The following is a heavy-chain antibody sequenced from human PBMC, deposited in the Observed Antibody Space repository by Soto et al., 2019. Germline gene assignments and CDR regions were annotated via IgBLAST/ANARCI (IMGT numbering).Heavy chain of an antibody. CDR3: AIRWGGVFDI. Sequence: QVQLQESGPGLVKPSETLSLTCTVSGGSISSYYWSWIRQPPGKGLEWIGYIYYSGSTNYNPSIKSRVTISVDTAKNQVYLNLSSVTAADTAVYYCAIRWGGVFDIWGQGTMVTVSS. V-gene: IGHV4-59*08. CDR2: IYYSGST. CDR1: GGSISSYY. D-gene: IGHD1-26*01. J-gene: IGHJ3*02.